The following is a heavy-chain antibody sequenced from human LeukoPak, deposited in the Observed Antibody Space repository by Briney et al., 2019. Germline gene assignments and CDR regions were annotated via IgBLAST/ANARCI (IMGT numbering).Heavy chain of an antibody. Sequence: SETLSLTCKVSGGSISSYYWNWIRQPAGKGLEWIGRIHTRGSAKYNPSLESRVTMSIDTSKNQFSLNLSSVTAADTAVYYCARGISGTVSAGSVWGQGTLVTVSS. V-gene: IGHV4-4*07. D-gene: IGHD4-11*01. CDR2: IHTRGSA. CDR3: ARGISGTVSAGSV. J-gene: IGHJ4*02. CDR1: GGSISSYY.